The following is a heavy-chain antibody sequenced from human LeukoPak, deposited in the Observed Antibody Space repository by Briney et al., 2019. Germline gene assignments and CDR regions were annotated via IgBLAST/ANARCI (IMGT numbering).Heavy chain of an antibody. D-gene: IGHD3-22*01. Sequence: PSETLSLTCTVSGDSISSRSYYWGWIRQPPGKGLEWIGTIYYSGSTYYNPSLKSRVTISVDTSKNQFSLKLSSVTAADTAVYYCARVLRYYYDSSVAFDIWGQGTMVTVSS. J-gene: IGHJ3*02. CDR3: ARVLRYYYDSSVAFDI. CDR2: IYYSGST. CDR1: GDSISSRSYY. V-gene: IGHV4-39*07.